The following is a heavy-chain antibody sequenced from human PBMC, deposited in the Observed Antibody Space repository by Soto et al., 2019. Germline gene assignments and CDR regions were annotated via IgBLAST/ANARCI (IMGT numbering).Heavy chain of an antibody. CDR1: GFTFSSYD. V-gene: IGHV3-13*01. CDR3: ARAPEDGSYGMDV. J-gene: IGHJ6*02. CDR2: IGTAGDT. D-gene: IGHD2-15*01. Sequence: GGSLRLSCAASGFTFSSYDMHWVRQATGKGLEWVSAIGTAGDTYYPGSVKGRFTISRENAKNSLYLQMNSLRAEDTAVYYCARAPEDGSYGMDVWGQGTTVTVSS.